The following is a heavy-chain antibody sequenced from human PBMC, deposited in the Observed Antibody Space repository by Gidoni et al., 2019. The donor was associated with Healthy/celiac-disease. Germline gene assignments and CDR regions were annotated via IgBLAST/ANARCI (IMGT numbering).Heavy chain of an antibody. CDR2: IYSGGST. Sequence: EVQLVESGGGLVQPGGSLRLSCAASGFTVSSNYMSWVRQAPGKGLEWVSVIYSGGSTYYADSVKGRFTISRHNSKNTLYLQMNSLRAEDTAVYYCARDAGNYYDSSGSPDAFDIWGQGTMVTVSS. V-gene: IGHV3-53*04. J-gene: IGHJ3*02. CDR1: GFTVSSNY. D-gene: IGHD3-22*01. CDR3: ARDAGNYYDSSGSPDAFDI.